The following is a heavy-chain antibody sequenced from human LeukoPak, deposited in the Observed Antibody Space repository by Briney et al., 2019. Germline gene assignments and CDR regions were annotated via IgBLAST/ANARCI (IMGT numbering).Heavy chain of an antibody. V-gene: IGHV1-2*02. CDR3: ARGDCSTISCPFDP. D-gene: IGHD2-2*01. Sequence: ASVKVSCKASGYTFTGYYIRWVRQAPGQGLEWMGWISPNSGGTKYAQNFQGRVTMTRDTSIRTAYMELNRLRSDDTAVYYCARGDCSTISCPFDPWGQGTLVTVSS. CDR1: GYTFTGYY. CDR2: ISPNSGGT. J-gene: IGHJ5*02.